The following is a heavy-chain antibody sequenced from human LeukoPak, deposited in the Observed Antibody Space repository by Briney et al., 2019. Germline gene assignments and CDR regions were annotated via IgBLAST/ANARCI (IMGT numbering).Heavy chain of an antibody. CDR3: ARAPSRAYYGSGSPYYFDY. D-gene: IGHD3-10*01. V-gene: IGHV1-8*01. CDR1: GYTFTSYD. CDR2: MNPNSGNT. J-gene: IGHJ4*02. Sequence: ASVKVSCKASGYTFTSYDINWVRQATGQGLEWMVWMNPNSGNTGYAQKFQGRVTTTRNTSISTAYMELSSLRSEDTAVYYCARAPSRAYYGSGSPYYFDYWGQGTLVTVSS.